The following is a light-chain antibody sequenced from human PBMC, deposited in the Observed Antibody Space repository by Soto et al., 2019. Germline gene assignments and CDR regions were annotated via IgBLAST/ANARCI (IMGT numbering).Light chain of an antibody. Sequence: DIQMTQFPPTLSASIGDRVTITCRASQTISSSLAWYQQKPGKAPKLLIYKASTLDTEVPSRFSGSGSGTEFTLTISSLQPDDFATYYCQQYDSYSPYTFGQGTRLEIK. CDR2: KAS. V-gene: IGKV1-5*03. CDR1: QTISSS. CDR3: QQYDSYSPYT. J-gene: IGKJ2*01.